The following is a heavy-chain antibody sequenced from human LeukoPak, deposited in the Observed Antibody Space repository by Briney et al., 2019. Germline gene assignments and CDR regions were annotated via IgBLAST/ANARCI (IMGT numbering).Heavy chain of an antibody. J-gene: IGHJ4*02. V-gene: IGHV3-30*04. CDR3: SREYGAGYFDS. CDR2: VSYDGKTT. Sequence: GGSLRLSCAASGFPFNDYAMHWVRQAPGKGLDWLSLVSYDGKTTYYADSVKGRFLISRDSPKNTVHLQMNNLRPEDTAIYYCSREYGAGYFDSWGQGTLVTVSS. D-gene: IGHD1-26*01. CDR1: GFPFNDYA.